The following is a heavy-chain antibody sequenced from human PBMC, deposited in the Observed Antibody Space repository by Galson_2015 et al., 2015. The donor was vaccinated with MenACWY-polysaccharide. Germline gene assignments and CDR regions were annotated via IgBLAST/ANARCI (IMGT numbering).Heavy chain of an antibody. V-gene: IGHV3-48*02. CDR2: ISSSSGTV. D-gene: IGHD6-6*01. CDR3: ARRRLYSSSSGRLDH. J-gene: IGHJ5*02. CDR1: GFTFSSYS. Sequence: SLRLSCAVSGFTFSSYSMNWVRQAPGKGLEWLSYISSSSGTVYYADSVRGRFPISRDNAKNSLYLQMNRLRDEDTAIYYCARRRLYSSSSGRLDHWGQGTLVTVSS.